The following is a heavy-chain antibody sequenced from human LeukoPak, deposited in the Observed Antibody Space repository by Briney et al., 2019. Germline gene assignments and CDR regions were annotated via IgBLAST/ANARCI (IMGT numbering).Heavy chain of an antibody. D-gene: IGHD3-3*01. J-gene: IGHJ4*02. CDR1: GFTVSSNY. V-gene: IGHV3-53*01. CDR2: IYSGGST. CDR3: TKGLQTTVFGVDTLFDY. Sequence: GGSLRLSCAASGFTVSSNYMSWVRQAPGKGLEWVSVIYSGGSTYYADSVKGRFTISRDNSKNTLYLQMNSLRAEDTAVYYCTKGLQTTVFGVDTLFDYWGQGTLVTASS.